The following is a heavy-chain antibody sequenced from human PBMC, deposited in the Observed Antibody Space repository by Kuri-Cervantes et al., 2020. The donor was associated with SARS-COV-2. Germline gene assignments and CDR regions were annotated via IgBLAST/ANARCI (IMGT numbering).Heavy chain of an antibody. J-gene: IGHJ4*02. CDR3: AREDYDFWSGYSDY. V-gene: IGHV1-8*02. Sequence: ASVKVSCKASGYTFTSYDINWVRQATGQGLEWMGWMNPNSGNTSYAQKLQGRVTMTTDTSTSTAYMELRSLRSDDTAVYYCAREDYDFWSGYSDYWGQGTLVTVSS. CDR1: GYTFTSYD. CDR2: MNPNSGNT. D-gene: IGHD3-3*01.